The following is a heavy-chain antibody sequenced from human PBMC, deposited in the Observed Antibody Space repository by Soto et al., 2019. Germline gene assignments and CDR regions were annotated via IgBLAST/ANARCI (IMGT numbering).Heavy chain of an antibody. V-gene: IGHV3-30*18. CDR3: AKGVGKYQPLYYGMDV. Sequence: GGSLRLSXAVSGLTFYSYGMHCVRQTPGKGLEWVALISYDGSNKNYADSVKGRFTISRENSKNTLYLQLNSLRAEDTAVYYCAKGVGKYQPLYYGMDVWGQGTTVTVSS. CDR1: GLTFYSYG. D-gene: IGHD2-2*01. CDR2: ISYDGSNK. J-gene: IGHJ6*02.